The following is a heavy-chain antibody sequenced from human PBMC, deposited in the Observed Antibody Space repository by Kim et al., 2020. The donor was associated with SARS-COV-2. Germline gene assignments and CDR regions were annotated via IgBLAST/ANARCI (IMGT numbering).Heavy chain of an antibody. D-gene: IGHD3-10*02. Sequence: GGSLRLSCAASGFTFSHYAMHWVRQAPGKGLQFVSGVSASGGATHLVDSVAGRFRISRDNSKNTLYLHMDSLTTADTARYYCARCTNPPNPGALFPMYFDLWGQGALVTVSS. CDR3: ARCTNPPNPGALFPMYFDL. CDR1: GFTFSHYA. V-gene: IGHV3-64*02. CDR2: VSASGGAT. J-gene: IGHJ5*02.